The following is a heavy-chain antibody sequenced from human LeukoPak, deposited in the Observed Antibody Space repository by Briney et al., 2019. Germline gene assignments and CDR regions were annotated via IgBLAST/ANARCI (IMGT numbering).Heavy chain of an antibody. CDR1: GFTFSSYA. CDR2: ISYDGSNK. J-gene: IGHJ3*02. D-gene: IGHD5-24*01. V-gene: IGHV3-30-3*01. Sequence: GGSLRLSCAASGFTFSSYAMHWVRQAPGKGLEWVAVISYDGSNKYYADSVKGRFTISRDNSKNTLYLQMNSLRAEDTAVYYCARGGDGYNWAHDAFDIWGQGTMVTVSS. CDR3: ARGGDGYNWAHDAFDI.